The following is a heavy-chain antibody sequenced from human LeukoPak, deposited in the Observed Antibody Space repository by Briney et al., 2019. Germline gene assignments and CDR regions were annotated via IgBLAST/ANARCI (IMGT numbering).Heavy chain of an antibody. J-gene: IGHJ4*02. Sequence: SETLSLTCTVSGGSISNYYWTWIRQPPGKGLEWIGYIYYSGSPNYNPSLKSRVTFSVDTSKNQFSLHLSSVTAADTAVYFCTRGRSHLDYWGQGTLVTVSS. V-gene: IGHV4-59*12. D-gene: IGHD6-13*01. CDR3: TRGRSHLDY. CDR1: GGSISNYY. CDR2: IYYSGSP.